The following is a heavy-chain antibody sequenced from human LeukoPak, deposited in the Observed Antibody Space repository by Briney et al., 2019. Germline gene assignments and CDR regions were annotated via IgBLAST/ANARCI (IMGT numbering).Heavy chain of an antibody. Sequence: GGSLRLSCGTSGFNFTNAWMSWVRQAPGKGLEWVSAISGSGGSTYYADSVKGRFTISRDNSKNTLYLQMNSLRAEDTAVYYCAKGLTIFGVARKSMDVWGKGTTVTVSS. V-gene: IGHV3-23*01. CDR1: GFNFTNAW. D-gene: IGHD3-3*01. J-gene: IGHJ6*03. CDR3: AKGLTIFGVARKSMDV. CDR2: ISGSGGST.